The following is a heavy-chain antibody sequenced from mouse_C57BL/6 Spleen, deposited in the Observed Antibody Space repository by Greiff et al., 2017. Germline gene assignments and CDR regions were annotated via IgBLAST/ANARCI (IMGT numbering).Heavy chain of an antibody. CDR3: ARFDDYDGAMDY. V-gene: IGHV3-6*01. D-gene: IGHD2-4*01. CDR1: GYSITSGYY. Sequence: VQLKESGPGLVKPSQSLSLTCSVTGYSITSGYYWNWIRQFPGNKLEWMGYISYDGSNNYNPSLKNRISITRDTSKNQFFLKLNSVTTEDTATYYYARFDDYDGAMDYWGQGTSVTVSS. J-gene: IGHJ4*01. CDR2: ISYDGSN.